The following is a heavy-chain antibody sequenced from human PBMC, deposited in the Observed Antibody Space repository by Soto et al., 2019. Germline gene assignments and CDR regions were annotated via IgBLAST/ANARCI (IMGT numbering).Heavy chain of an antibody. J-gene: IGHJ3*02. V-gene: IGHV3-30-3*01. CDR2: ISYDGSNK. CDR3: ARDMITFGGVIVPDVFDI. CDR1: GFTFSSYA. Sequence: GGSLRLSCAASGFTFSSYAMHWVRQAPGKGLEWVAVISYDGSNKYYADSVKGRFTISRDNSKNTLYLQMNSLRAEDTAVYYCARDMITFGGVIVPDVFDIWGQGTMVTVSS. D-gene: IGHD3-16*02.